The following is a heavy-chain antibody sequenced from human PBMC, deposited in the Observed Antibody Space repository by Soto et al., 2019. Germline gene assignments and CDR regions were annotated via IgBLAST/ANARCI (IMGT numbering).Heavy chain of an antibody. CDR2: TYYASKWNN. J-gene: IGHJ4*02. V-gene: IGHV6-1*01. CDR1: GDSVSSNGVA. Sequence: SQTLSLTCAISGDSVSSNGVAWNRIRQSPSRGLEWLGRTYYASKWNNNYSTSVKSRITINPDTSKNQFSLQLHFVTPEDTAVYYCARGRKSAFDYWGQGTLVTVSS. CDR3: ARGRKSAFDY.